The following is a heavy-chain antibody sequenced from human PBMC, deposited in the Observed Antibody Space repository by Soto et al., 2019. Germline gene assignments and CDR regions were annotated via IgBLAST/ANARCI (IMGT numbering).Heavy chain of an antibody. CDR2: TIPIFGTA. J-gene: IGHJ6*02. V-gene: IGHV1-69*01. Sequence: QVQLVQSGAEVKKPGSSVKVSCKASGGTFSSYAISWVRQAPGQGLEWMGGTIPIFGTANYAQKFQGRVTITADESTSTAYMELSSLRSEDTAVYYCASTDDYSNYYYYYGMDVWGQGTTVTVSS. CDR3: ASTDDYSNYYYYYGMDV. D-gene: IGHD4-4*01. CDR1: GGTFSSYA.